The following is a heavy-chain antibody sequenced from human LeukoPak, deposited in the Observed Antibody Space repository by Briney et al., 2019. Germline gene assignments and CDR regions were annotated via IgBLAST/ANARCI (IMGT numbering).Heavy chain of an antibody. J-gene: IGHJ4*02. CDR2: ISCYNGDT. V-gene: IGHV1-18*01. D-gene: IGHD2-15*01. CDR1: AYTFNRYG. CDR3: ARDPSNTSGHNAWFDY. Sequence: ASVKVSCKASAYTFNRYGISWVRQAPGQGLDGMGWISCYNGDTHYPQNYQGRLTLTTDTATSTAYMELRSLRSDDTAVYYCARDPSNTSGHNAWFDYWGQGTLVTVSS.